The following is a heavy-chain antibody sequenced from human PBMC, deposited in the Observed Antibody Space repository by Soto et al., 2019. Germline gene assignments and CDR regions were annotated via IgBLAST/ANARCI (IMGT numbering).Heavy chain of an antibody. D-gene: IGHD3-3*01. CDR2: INNLGST. J-gene: IGHJ4*02. CDR1: CGSFTGYY. Sequence: SETLSLTCAVSCGSFTGYYWAWIRQPPGRGLEWIGEINNLGSTHHNPSLKSRVTLSADTSKSQFSLEIKSLTAADTAVYYCARTGVAASGNFDSWGPGTLVTVSS. CDR3: ARTGVAASGNFDS. V-gene: IGHV4-34*01.